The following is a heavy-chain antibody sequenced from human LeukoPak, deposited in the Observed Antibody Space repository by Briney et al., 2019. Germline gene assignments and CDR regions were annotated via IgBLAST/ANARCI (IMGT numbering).Heavy chain of an antibody. CDR2: INPNSGGT. Sequence: GASVKVSCTASGYTFTGYYMHWVRQAPGQVLEWMGWINPNSGGTNYAQKFQGRVTMTRDTSISTAYMELSRLRSDDTAVYYCARSLVATIYWFDPWGQGTLVTVSS. CDR3: ARSLVATIYWFDP. CDR1: GYTFTGYY. J-gene: IGHJ5*02. V-gene: IGHV1-2*02. D-gene: IGHD5-12*01.